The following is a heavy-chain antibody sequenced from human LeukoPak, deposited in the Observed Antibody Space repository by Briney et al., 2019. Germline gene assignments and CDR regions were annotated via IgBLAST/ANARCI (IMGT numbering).Heavy chain of an antibody. CDR1: GYTFTNYW. V-gene: IGHV5-51*01. CDR2: IYPGDSDA. Sequence: GESLKISCKGVGYTFTNYWIGWVRQMPGKGLEWMGIIYPGDSDATYSPSFQGQVTIAADKSISTAFLQWSSLKASDTAMYYCARIGGSGSYYKHFDYWGQGTLVTVSS. J-gene: IGHJ4*02. CDR3: ARIGGSGSYYKHFDY. D-gene: IGHD1-26*01.